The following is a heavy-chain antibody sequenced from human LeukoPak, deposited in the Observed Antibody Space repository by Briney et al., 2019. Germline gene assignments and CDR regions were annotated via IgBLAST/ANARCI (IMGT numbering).Heavy chain of an antibody. CDR1: GGTFSSYA. D-gene: IGHD3-10*01. V-gene: IGHV1-69*01. CDR3: ARTRDMDRRDYYYMDV. Sequence: SVKVSCKASGGTFSSYAISWVRQAPGQGLEWMGGIIPIFGTANYAQKFQGRVTITADESTSTAYMELSSLRSEDTAVYYCARTRDMDRRDYYYMDVWGKGTTVTISS. CDR2: IIPIFGTA. J-gene: IGHJ6*03.